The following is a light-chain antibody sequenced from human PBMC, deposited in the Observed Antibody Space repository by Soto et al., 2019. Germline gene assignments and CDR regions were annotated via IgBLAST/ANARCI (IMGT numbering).Light chain of an antibody. Sequence: EIVLTQSPGTLSLSPGERATLSCRASQYVSSSYLAWYQQKPGQAPRLLIYGASSRATGIPDRFSGSGSGTDFSLTISRLEPEDFAVYYCQQYGSSPWTFGQGTKVELE. CDR2: GAS. V-gene: IGKV3-20*01. J-gene: IGKJ1*01. CDR1: QYVSSSY. CDR3: QQYGSSPWT.